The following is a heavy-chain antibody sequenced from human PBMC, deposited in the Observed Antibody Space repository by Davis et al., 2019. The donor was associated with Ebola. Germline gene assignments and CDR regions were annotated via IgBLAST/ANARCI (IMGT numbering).Heavy chain of an antibody. V-gene: IGHV1-46*01. CDR3: ARVGCTNGVCYDYYYGMDV. D-gene: IGHD2-8*01. CDR2: INPSGGST. Sequence: ASVKVSCKASGYTFTSYYMHWVRQAPGQGLEWMGIINPSGGSTSYAQKFQGRVTMTRDTSTSTVYMELSSLRSEDTAVYYCARVGCTNGVCYDYYYGMDVWGKGTTVTVSS. J-gene: IGHJ6*04. CDR1: GYTFTSYY.